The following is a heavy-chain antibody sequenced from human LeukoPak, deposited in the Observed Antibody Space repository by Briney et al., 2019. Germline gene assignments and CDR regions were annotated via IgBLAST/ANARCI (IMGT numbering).Heavy chain of an antibody. J-gene: IGHJ4*02. Sequence: SETLSLTCTVSGGSISSSSYYWGWIRQPPGKGLEWIGTIYYSGSTYYNPSLKSRVTISVDTSKNQFSLKLSSVTAADTAVYYCARQGSGNYLSPVNYWGQGTLVTVAS. CDR3: ARQGSGNYLSPVNY. D-gene: IGHD1-26*01. V-gene: IGHV4-39*01. CDR1: GGSISSSSYY. CDR2: IYYSGST.